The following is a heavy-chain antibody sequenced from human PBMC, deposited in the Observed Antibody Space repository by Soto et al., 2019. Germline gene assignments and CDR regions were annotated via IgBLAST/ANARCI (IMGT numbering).Heavy chain of an antibody. V-gene: IGHV3-33*01. J-gene: IGHJ6*01. CDR2: VWYDGSKK. D-gene: IGHD6-19*01. CDR3: ARPLEQWQLGFGMDV. CDR1: GFTLRTYG. Sequence: GGSLRLSCAASGFTLRTYGMHWVRQAPGKGLEWVAVVWYDGSKKYYADSVKGRFTVSRDNSKNTLYLQMNCLRAEDTAVYYCARPLEQWQLGFGMDVWGQGSPVTVSS.